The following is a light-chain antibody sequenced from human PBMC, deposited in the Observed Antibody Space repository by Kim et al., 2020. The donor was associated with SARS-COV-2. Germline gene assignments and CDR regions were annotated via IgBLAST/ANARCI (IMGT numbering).Light chain of an antibody. Sequence: QSALTQPASVSGSPGQSITISCTGTSSDVGGYNYVSWYQQHPGKAPKLMIYDVSKRPSGVSNRFSDSKSGNTASLTISGLQAEDEADYYCSSYTSSSTYVFGTGTKV. CDR2: DVS. J-gene: IGLJ1*01. V-gene: IGLV2-14*01. CDR1: SSDVGGYNY. CDR3: SSYTSSSTYV.